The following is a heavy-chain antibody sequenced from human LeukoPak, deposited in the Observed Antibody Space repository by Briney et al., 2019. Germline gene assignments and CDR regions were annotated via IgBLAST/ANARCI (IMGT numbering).Heavy chain of an antibody. J-gene: IGHJ4*02. CDR3: ARDQRYYDSSGHLDY. CDR2: INPSGGRT. V-gene: IGHV1-46*01. Sequence: ASVKVSCKTSGYTFTGYYMHWVRQAPGQGLEWMGIINPSGGRTSYAQKFQGRVTMTRDTSTSTVYMELSSLRSEDTAVYYCARDQRYYDSSGHLDYWGQGTLVTVSS. D-gene: IGHD3-22*01. CDR1: GYTFTGYY.